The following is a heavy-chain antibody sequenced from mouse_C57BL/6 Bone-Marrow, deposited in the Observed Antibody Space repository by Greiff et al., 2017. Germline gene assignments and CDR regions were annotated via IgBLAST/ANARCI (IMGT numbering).Heavy chain of an antibody. Sequence: QVQLQQSGAELARPGASVKLSCMASGYTFTSYGISWVKQRTGQGLEWIGEIYPRSGNSYYNEKFKGKATLTADKSSSKAYMKLRSLKSKDSTVYVCASLYGSSPCGYWGQGTTLTVSS. CDR2: IYPRSGNS. D-gene: IGHD1-1*01. V-gene: IGHV1-81*01. CDR3: ASLYGSSPCGY. CDR1: GYTFTSYG. J-gene: IGHJ2*01.